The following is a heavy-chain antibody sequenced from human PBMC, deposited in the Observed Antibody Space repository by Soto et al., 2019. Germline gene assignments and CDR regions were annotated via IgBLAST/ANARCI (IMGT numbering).Heavy chain of an antibody. CDR1: GYRFTYSH. V-gene: IGHV1-2*04. J-gene: IGHJ6*02. CDR3: ARGDSTDCSNGVCSFFYNHDMDV. D-gene: IGHD2-8*01. CDR2: INPKSGGT. Sequence: GASVKVSCKASGYRFTYSHIHWVRQAPGQGLEWLGRINPKSGGTSTAQKFQGWVTMTTDTSISTASMELTRLTSDDTAIYYCARGDSTDCSNGVCSFFYNHDMDVWGQGTTVTVSS.